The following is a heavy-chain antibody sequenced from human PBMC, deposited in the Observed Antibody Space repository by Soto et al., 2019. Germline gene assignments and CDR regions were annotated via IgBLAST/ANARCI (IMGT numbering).Heavy chain of an antibody. V-gene: IGHV4-39*07. CDR2: IYYSGST. CDR1: GGSISSSSYY. Sequence: PSETLSLTCTVSGGSISSSSYYWGWIRQPPGKGLEWIGSIYYSGSTNYNPSLKSRVTISVDTSENQFSLKLSSVTAADTAVYYCARGWGGRAAAGTPFSYWGQGTLVTVSS. CDR3: ARGWGGRAAAGTPFSY. D-gene: IGHD6-13*01. J-gene: IGHJ4*02.